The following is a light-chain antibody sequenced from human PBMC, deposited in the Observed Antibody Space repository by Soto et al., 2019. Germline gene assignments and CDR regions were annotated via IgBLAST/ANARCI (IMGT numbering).Light chain of an antibody. Sequence: EIVMAQSPATLSVSPGETAILSCRASQNIGSNLAWYQQGPGQAPRLLIYGASSRVTGIPARFSGSGSGTDFTLTISSLQSEDFAVYHCQQYFNWWTFGQGTKVDLK. J-gene: IGKJ1*01. CDR3: QQYFNWWT. V-gene: IGKV3-15*01. CDR1: QNIGSN. CDR2: GAS.